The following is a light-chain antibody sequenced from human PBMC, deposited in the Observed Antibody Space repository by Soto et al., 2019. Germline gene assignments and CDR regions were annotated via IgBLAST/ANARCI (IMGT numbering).Light chain of an antibody. J-gene: IGLJ3*02. V-gene: IGLV2-8*01. CDR1: SSDVGGYNY. CDR2: EVS. Sequence: QSALTQPPSASGSPGQSVTISCTGTSSDVGGYNYVSWYQQHPGKAPKLMIYEVSKRPSGVPDRFSGSKSGNTAYLTVSGLQAEDEADYYCSPYAGSNYNCVFGEGTKLTVL. CDR3: SPYAGSNYNCV.